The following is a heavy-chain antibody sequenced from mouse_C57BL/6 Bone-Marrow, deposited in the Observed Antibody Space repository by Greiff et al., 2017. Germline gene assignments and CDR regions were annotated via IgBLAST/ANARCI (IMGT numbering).Heavy chain of an antibody. V-gene: IGHV1-7*01. Sequence: VQVVESGAELAKPGASVKLSCKASGYTFTSYWMHWVKQRPGQGLEWIGYINPSSGYTKYNQKFQDKATLTADKSSSTAYMQLSSLTYEDSAVYYCARFYYGSSGYWGQGTTLTVSS. CDR2: INPSSGYT. CDR1: GYTFTSYW. J-gene: IGHJ2*01. CDR3: ARFYYGSSGY. D-gene: IGHD1-1*01.